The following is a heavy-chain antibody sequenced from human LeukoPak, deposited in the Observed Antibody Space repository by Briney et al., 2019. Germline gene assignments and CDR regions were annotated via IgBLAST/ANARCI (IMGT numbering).Heavy chain of an antibody. D-gene: IGHD3-22*01. CDR1: GFTFSSYA. CDR2: ISGSGGST. J-gene: IGHJ4*02. V-gene: IGHV3-23*01. Sequence: GGSLRLSCAASGFTFSSYAMSWVRQAPGKGLEWVSGISGSGGSTHYADSVKGRLTISRDNSKNTLYLQMNSLRAEDTAVYYCAKCNRYYYDSSGYSAADYWGQGTLVTVSS. CDR3: AKCNRYYYDSSGYSAADY.